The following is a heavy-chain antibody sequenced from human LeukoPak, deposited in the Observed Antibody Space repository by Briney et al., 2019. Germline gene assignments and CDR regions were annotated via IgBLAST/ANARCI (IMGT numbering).Heavy chain of an antibody. Sequence: ASVKVSCKASGYTFTSYDINWVRQATGQGLEWMGWMNPNSGNTGCAQKFQGRVTITRNTSISTAYMELSSLRSEDTAVYYCAGDSSTSAQDYWGQGTLVTVSS. CDR1: GYTFTSYD. J-gene: IGHJ4*02. D-gene: IGHD6-6*01. CDR3: AGDSSTSAQDY. CDR2: MNPNSGNT. V-gene: IGHV1-8*03.